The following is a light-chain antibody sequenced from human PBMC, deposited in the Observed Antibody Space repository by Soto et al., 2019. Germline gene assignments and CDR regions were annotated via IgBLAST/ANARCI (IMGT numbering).Light chain of an antibody. J-gene: IGKJ1*01. CDR2: GAS. CDR1: KSVSSN. V-gene: IGKV3-15*01. CDR3: QQYNNWPRGT. Sequence: EIVMTQSPATLSVSPGERATLSCRASKSVSSNLAWYQQKPGQAPRLLIYGASTRATGIPARFSGSGSGTEFTLTISSLQSEDFAVYYCQQYNNWPRGTLGQGTKVEIK.